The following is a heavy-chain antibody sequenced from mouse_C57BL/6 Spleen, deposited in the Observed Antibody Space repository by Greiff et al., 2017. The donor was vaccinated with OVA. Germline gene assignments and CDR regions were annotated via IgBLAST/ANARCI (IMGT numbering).Heavy chain of an antibody. CDR1: GYAFSSSW. Sequence: QVQLKQSGPELVKPGASVKISCKASGYAFSSSWMNWVKQRPGKGLEWIGRIYPGDGDTNYNGKFKGKATLTADKSSSTAYMQLSSLTSEDSAVYFCARNEVYYGSSLYAMDYWGQGTSVTVSS. J-gene: IGHJ4*01. CDR2: IYPGDGDT. D-gene: IGHD1-1*01. V-gene: IGHV1-82*01. CDR3: ARNEVYYGSSLYAMDY.